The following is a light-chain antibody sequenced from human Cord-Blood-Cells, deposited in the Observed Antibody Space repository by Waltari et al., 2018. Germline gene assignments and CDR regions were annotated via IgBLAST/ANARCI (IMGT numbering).Light chain of an antibody. V-gene: IGKV1-5*01. J-gene: IGKJ1*01. CDR3: QQYNSYWT. CDR2: DAS. CDR1: QSISSW. Sequence: DIQMTKSPSTLSASVGHRVTITCRASQSISSWLAWYQQKPGKAPKLLIYDASSLESGVPSRFSGSGSGTEFTLTISSLQPDDFATYYCQQYNSYWTFGQGTKVEIK.